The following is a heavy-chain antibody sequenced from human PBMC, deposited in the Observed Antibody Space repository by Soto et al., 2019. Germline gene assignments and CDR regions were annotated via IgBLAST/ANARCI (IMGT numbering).Heavy chain of an antibody. D-gene: IGHD6-13*01. J-gene: IGHJ4*02. Sequence: ASVKVSCKASGYTFTRYYMHWVRQAPGQGLEWMGVINPSGGSISYAQNFQGRVTMTRDTSTSTAYMELSSLRSDDTAVYYCGRDMNVLTAAAGPDYWGQGTLVTVSS. CDR1: GYTFTRYY. CDR3: GRDMNVLTAAAGPDY. V-gene: IGHV1-46*01. CDR2: INPSGGSI.